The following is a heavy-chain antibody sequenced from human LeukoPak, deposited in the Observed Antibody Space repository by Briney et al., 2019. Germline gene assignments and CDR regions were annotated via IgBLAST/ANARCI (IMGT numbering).Heavy chain of an antibody. CDR3: TRDAFISGYDHLFGY. V-gene: IGHV3-49*04. CDR1: GFTFGDCP. Sequence: GGSLRLSCTASGFTFGDCPMSWVRQAPGKGLEWVGFIRSKYYGGTTDYAASVTGRFTISRDDSNSIAYLQMNSLKTEDTAVYYCTRDAFISGYDHLFGYWGQGTLVTVSS. J-gene: IGHJ4*02. CDR2: IRSKYYGGTT. D-gene: IGHD5-12*01.